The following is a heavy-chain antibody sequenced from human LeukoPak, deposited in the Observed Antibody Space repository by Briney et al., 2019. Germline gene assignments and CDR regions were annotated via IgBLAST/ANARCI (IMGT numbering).Heavy chain of an antibody. Sequence: GASVKVSCKASGYTFTGYYMHWVRQAPGQGLEWMGWINPNSGGTNYAQKFQGRVTMTRDTSISTAYMELSRLRSDDTAVYYCARVIGYSSGWYRYWGQGTLVTVSS. CDR3: ARVIGYSSGWYRY. CDR2: INPNSGGT. J-gene: IGHJ4*02. CDR1: GYTFTGYY. D-gene: IGHD6-19*01. V-gene: IGHV1-2*02.